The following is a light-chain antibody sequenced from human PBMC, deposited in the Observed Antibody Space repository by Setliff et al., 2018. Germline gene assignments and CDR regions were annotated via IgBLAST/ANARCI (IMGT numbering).Light chain of an antibody. CDR1: SGDVGAYSH. J-gene: IGLJ1*01. CDR3: MSYTTIRTYV. V-gene: IGLV2-14*01. CDR2: EVS. Sequence: QSALAQPGSVSGSPGQSITISCAGTSGDVGAYSHVSWYQQYPGKAPKLMISEVSNRPSGVSYRFSGSKSGNTASLTISGLQAEDEADYYCMSYTTIRTYVFGTGTKVTVL.